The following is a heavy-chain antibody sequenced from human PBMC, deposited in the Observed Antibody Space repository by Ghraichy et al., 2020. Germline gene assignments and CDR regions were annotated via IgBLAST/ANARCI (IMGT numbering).Heavy chain of an antibody. CDR2: ISSSGSTI. CDR1: GFTFSSYE. V-gene: IGHV3-48*03. Sequence: GGSLRLSCAASGFTFSSYEMNWVRQAPGKGLEWVSYISSSGSTIYYADSVKGRFTISRDNAKNSLYLQMNSLRAEDTAVYYCARVHCTNGVCYTGRAFDIWGQGTMVTVSS. J-gene: IGHJ3*02. D-gene: IGHD2-8*01. CDR3: ARVHCTNGVCYTGRAFDI.